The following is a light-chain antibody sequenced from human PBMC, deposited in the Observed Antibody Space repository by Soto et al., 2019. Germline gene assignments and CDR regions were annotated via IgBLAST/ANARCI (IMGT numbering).Light chain of an antibody. V-gene: IGKV3-20*01. CDR3: QQYGSSPYT. Sequence: EIVLTQSPGTLSLSPGEGATLSCRASQSVTSNCLAWYHQKPGQAPRLLIYAASSRLTGIPDRFSGSGSGTDFKLTISRLEPEDFAVYYCQQYGSSPYTFGQGTKLEIK. CDR1: QSVTSNC. CDR2: AAS. J-gene: IGKJ2*01.